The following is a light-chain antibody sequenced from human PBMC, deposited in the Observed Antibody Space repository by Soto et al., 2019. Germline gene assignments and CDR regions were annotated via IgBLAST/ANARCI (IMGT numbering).Light chain of an antibody. V-gene: IGLV2-11*01. J-gene: IGLJ1*01. CDR3: CSYAGGFYV. CDR2: DVN. Sequence: QSALTQPRSVSGSPGQSVTISCTGTSSDVGGYNYVSWYQQHPGKVPKVMIFDVNKRPSGVPDRISGSKSGSTASLTISGLQSDDEADYYCCSYAGGFYVVGTGTKLTVL. CDR1: SSDVGGYNY.